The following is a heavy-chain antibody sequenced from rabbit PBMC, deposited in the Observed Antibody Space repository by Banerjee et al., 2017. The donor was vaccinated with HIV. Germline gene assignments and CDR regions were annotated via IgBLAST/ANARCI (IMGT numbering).Heavy chain of an antibody. D-gene: IGHD6-1*01. CDR3: ARGDDYASYGLNL. Sequence: QQLEESGGDLVKPGASLTLTCTASGFSFSSKYYMCWVRQAPGKGLEWIACIYTSSGGTHYASWAKGRFTISKTSSTTVTLQMTSLTAADTATYFCARGDDYASYGLNLRGPGTLVTVS. CDR1: GFSFSSKYY. CDR2: IYTSSGGT. J-gene: IGHJ4*01. V-gene: IGHV1S40*01.